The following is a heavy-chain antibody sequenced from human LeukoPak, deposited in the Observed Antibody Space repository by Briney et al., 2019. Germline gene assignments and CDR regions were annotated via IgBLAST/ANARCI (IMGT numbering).Heavy chain of an antibody. J-gene: IGHJ6*03. V-gene: IGHV3-30-3*01. CDR1: GFTFSSYA. CDR3: ARGGCSSTSCYTPYYYYMDV. CDR2: ISYDGSNK. D-gene: IGHD2-2*02. Sequence: PGGSLRLSCAASGFTFSSYAMHWVRQAPGKGLEWVAVISYDGSNKYYADSVKGRFTNSRDNSKNTLYLQMNSLRAEDTAVYYCARGGCSSTSCYTPYYYYMDVWGKGTTVTVSS.